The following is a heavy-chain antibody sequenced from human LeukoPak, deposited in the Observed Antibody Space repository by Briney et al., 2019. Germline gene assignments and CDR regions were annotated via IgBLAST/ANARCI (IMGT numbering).Heavy chain of an antibody. CDR1: GFTFSNYN. J-gene: IGHJ4*02. CDR2: IARSSSPI. CDR3: ARDRGGSGWPIFDS. V-gene: IGHV3-48*01. Sequence: QPGGSQRLSCAASGFTFSNYNMNWVRQAPGKGLEWISYIARSSSPIYDADSVKGRFTISRDNAKNSLYLQMNSLRAEDTAVYYCARDRGGSGWPIFDSWGQGTLVTVSS. D-gene: IGHD6-19*01.